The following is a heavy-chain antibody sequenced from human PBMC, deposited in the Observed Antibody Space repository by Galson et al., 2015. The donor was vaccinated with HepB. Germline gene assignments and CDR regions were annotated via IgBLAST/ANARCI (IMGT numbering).Heavy chain of an antibody. D-gene: IGHD5-12*01. CDR1: GYSFTSYW. J-gene: IGHJ4*02. Sequence: QSGAEVKKPGESLKISCKGSGYSFTSYWIGWVRQMPGKGLEWMGIIYPGDSDTRYSPSFQGQVTISADKSISTAYLQWSSLKASDTAMYYCAKDALQWLRSGGVFDYWGQGTLVTVSS. V-gene: IGHV5-51*01. CDR2: IYPGDSDT. CDR3: AKDALQWLRSGGVFDY.